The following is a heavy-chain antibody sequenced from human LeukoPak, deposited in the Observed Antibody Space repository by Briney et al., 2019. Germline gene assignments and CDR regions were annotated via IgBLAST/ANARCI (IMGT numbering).Heavy chain of an antibody. J-gene: IGHJ2*01. Sequence: SETLSLTCTVSGGSISSGDYYWSWIRQPPGKGLEWIGYIHYSGSTYYNPSLKSRVTISVDTSKNQFSLKLSSVTAADTAVYYCAREWLGGNYKRYFVQSGYFDLWGRGTLVTVSS. CDR3: AREWLGGNYKRYFVQSGYFDL. D-gene: IGHD3-9*01. CDR1: GGSISSGDYY. V-gene: IGHV4-30-4*01. CDR2: IHYSGST.